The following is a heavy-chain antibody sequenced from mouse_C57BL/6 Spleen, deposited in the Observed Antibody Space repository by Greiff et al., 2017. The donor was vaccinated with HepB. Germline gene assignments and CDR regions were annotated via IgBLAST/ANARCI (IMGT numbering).Heavy chain of an antibody. CDR3: ARGYYGSSDYYALDY. V-gene: IGHV1-82*01. CDR1: GFAFSSSW. CDR2: IYPGDGDT. D-gene: IGHD1-1*01. J-gene: IGHJ4*01. Sequence: QVQLQQSGPELVKPGASVKISCKASGFAFSSSWMNWVKQRPGKGLEWIGRIYPGDGDTNYNGKFKGKATLTADKSSSTAYMQLSSLTYEDSAVYFCARGYYGSSDYYALDYWGQGTSVTVSS.